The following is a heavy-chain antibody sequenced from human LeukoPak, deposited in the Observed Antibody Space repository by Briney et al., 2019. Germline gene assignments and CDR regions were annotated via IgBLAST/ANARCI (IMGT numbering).Heavy chain of an antibody. V-gene: IGHV4-34*01. J-gene: IGHJ5*02. D-gene: IGHD3-9*01. CDR2: INHSGST. CDR1: GGSFSGYY. Sequence: SETLSLTCAVYGGSFSGYYWSWIRQPPGKGLEWIGEINHSGSTNYNPSLKSRVTISVDTSKNQFSLKLSFVTAADTAVYYCARHRYYDILAGYYEGFDPWGQGTLVTVSS. CDR3: ARHRYYDILAGYYEGFDP.